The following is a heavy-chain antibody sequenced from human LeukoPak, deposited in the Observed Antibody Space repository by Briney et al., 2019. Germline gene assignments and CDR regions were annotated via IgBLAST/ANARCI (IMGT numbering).Heavy chain of an antibody. V-gene: IGHV3-64*01. CDR3: ARVRSSSWYYYYYYMDV. Sequence: GGSLRLSCAASGFTFSSYAMHWVRQAPGKGLEYVSAISSNGGSTYYANSVKGRFTISRDNSKNTLYLQMGSLRAEDMAVYYCARVRSSSWYYYYYYMDVWGKGTTVTISS. CDR2: ISSNGGST. D-gene: IGHD6-13*01. J-gene: IGHJ6*03. CDR1: GFTFSSYA.